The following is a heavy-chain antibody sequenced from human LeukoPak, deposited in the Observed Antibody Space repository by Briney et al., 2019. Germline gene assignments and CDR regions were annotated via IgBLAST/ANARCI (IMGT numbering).Heavy chain of an antibody. J-gene: IGHJ6*03. CDR1: GGSISSYY. CDR3: ARGVKYSSSPYPPFEAYYYYMDV. D-gene: IGHD6-6*01. Sequence: PSETLSLTCTVSGGSISSYYWSWIRQPPGKGLEWIGYIYYSGSTNYNPSLKSRVTISVDTSKNQFSLKLSSVTAADTAVYYCARGVKYSSSPYPPFEAYYYYMDVWGKGTTVTVSS. V-gene: IGHV4-59*01. CDR2: IYYSGST.